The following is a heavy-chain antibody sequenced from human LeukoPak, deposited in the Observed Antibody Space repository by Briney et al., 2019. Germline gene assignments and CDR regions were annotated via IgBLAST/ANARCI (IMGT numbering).Heavy chain of an antibody. CDR3: ARGEVYAHDAFDI. V-gene: IGHV4-34*01. D-gene: IGHD2-8*01. Sequence: PSETLSLTCTVSGGSISSYYWSWIRQPPGKGLEWIGEINHSGSTNYNPSLKSRVTISVDTSKNQFSLKLSSVTAADTAVYYCARGEVYAHDAFDIWGQGTMVTVSS. CDR1: GGSISSYY. J-gene: IGHJ3*02. CDR2: INHSGST.